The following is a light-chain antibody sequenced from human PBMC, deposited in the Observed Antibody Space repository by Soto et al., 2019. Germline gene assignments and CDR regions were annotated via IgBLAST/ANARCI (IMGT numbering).Light chain of an antibody. V-gene: IGKV3-15*01. CDR3: QQCDSWPRT. CDR1: QSVSSY. CDR2: GAS. Sequence: EIVLTQSPATLSLSPGERATLSCRASQSVSSYLAWYQQKPGQAPRLLIYGASTRATGVPVRFSGSGSGTEFTLTISSLQSEDFAVYYCQQCDSWPRTFGQGTKV. J-gene: IGKJ1*01.